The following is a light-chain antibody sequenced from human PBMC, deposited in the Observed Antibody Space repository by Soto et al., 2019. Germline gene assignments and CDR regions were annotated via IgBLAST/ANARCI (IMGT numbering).Light chain of an antibody. J-gene: IGLJ3*02. V-gene: IGLV1-44*01. CDR3: STWDDSLNGWV. CDR1: ISNIGKDT. CDR2: NDD. Sequence: QSVLTQPPSVSGTPGLRVNISCSGGISNIGKDTVNWYQQLPGTAPKLLMFNDDNRPSGVPDRFSASRSGTSASLAISGLQSDDEAVYFCSTWDDSLNGWVFVGGTKLTVL.